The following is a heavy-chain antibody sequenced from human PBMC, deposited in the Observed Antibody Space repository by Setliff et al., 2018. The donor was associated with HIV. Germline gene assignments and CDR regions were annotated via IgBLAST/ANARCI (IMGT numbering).Heavy chain of an antibody. CDR2: FYPGDSNT. V-gene: IGHV5-51*01. CDR1: GYSFTTYW. D-gene: IGHD6-19*01. Sequence: LGESLKISCKGSGYSFTTYWIGWVRQMPGKGLEWMGFFYPGDSNTIYSPSFQGQITISADKSISTAYLQWSSLKASDTAIYYCARRPGYSSGWDYYYMDVWGKGTTVTVSS. J-gene: IGHJ6*03. CDR3: ARRPGYSSGWDYYYMDV.